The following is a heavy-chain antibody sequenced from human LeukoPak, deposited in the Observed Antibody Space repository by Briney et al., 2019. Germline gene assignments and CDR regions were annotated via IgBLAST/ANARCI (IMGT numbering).Heavy chain of an antibody. Sequence: RPGGSLRPSCVASGFTFDDYGMGWVRQAPGKGLEWVSGITWNGGSTYYAGSVKGRFTISRDSAKTSLYLQMNSLRAEDTALYYCARDFERGYDLRYFFDYWGQGALVTISS. CDR3: ARDFERGYDLRYFFDY. V-gene: IGHV3-20*04. J-gene: IGHJ4*02. CDR1: GFTFDDYG. CDR2: ITWNGGST. D-gene: IGHD5-12*01.